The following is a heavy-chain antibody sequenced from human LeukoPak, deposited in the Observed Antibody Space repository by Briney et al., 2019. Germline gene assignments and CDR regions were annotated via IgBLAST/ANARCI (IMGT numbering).Heavy chain of an antibody. J-gene: IGHJ4*02. CDR2: IYYTGST. Sequence: PSETLSLTCAVSGGSISSSSYYWGWIRQPPGKGLEWIGSIYYTGSTYYNPSVKNRVTISADTSKNQFSLKLSSVTAVDTAVYYCARRDSGSYDYWGQGTLVTVSS. D-gene: IGHD1-26*01. CDR3: ARRDSGSYDY. V-gene: IGHV4-39*01. CDR1: GGSISSSSYY.